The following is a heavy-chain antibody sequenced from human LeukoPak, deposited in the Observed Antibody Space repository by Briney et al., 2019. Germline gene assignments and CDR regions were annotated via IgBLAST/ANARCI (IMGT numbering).Heavy chain of an antibody. V-gene: IGHV3-30*04. D-gene: IGHD6-19*01. CDR3: AKVAGSSGWYSGGFDY. Sequence: GRSLRLSCAASGFTFSSYAMHWVRQAPGRGLEWVAVISYDGSNKYYADSVKGRFTISRDNSKNTLYLQMNSLRAEDTAVYYCAKVAGSSGWYSGGFDYWGQGTLVTVSS. J-gene: IGHJ4*02. CDR1: GFTFSSYA. CDR2: ISYDGSNK.